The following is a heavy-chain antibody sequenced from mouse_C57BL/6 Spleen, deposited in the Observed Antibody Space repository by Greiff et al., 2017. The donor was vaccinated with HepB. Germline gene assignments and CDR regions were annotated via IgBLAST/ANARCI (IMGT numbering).Heavy chain of an antibody. CDR2: ISYDGSN. CDR1: GYSITSGYY. D-gene: IGHD4-1*01. J-gene: IGHJ2*01. Sequence: ESGPGLVKPSQSLSLTCSVTGYSITSGYYWNWIRQFPGNKLEWMGYISYDGSNNYNPSLKNRISITRDTSKNQFFLKLNSVTTEDTATYYCAREYWDYFDYWGQGTTLTVSS. CDR3: AREYWDYFDY. V-gene: IGHV3-6*01.